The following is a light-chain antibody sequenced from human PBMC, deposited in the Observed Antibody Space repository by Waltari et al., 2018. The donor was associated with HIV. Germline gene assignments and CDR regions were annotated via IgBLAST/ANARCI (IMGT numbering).Light chain of an antibody. V-gene: IGLV3-1*01. J-gene: IGLJ2*01. CDR2: QDS. CDR1: NLGDKF. CDR3: QAWDSNTAV. Sequence: SYELTQPPSVSVSPGQTAIITCSGDNLGDKFACWYQQKPGQSPILVIYQDSKRPSGIPERFSGSNSGNTATLTISGTQALDEADYYCQAWDSNTAVFGGGTYLAVL.